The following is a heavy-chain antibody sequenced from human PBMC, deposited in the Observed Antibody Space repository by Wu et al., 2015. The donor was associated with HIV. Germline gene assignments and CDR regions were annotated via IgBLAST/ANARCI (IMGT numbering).Heavy chain of an antibody. V-gene: IGHV1-18*01. CDR2: ISAYNGNT. J-gene: IGHJ3*02. Sequence: VQLVQSGAEVKKPGAVSXGLLQGFWLHLTSYGISWVRQAPGQGLEWMGWISAYNGNTNYAQKLQGRVTMTTDTSTSTAYMELRSLRSDDTAVYYCARDGVAAAGTRAFDIWGQGTMVTVSS. D-gene: IGHD6-13*01. CDR3: ARDGVAAAGTRAFDI. CDR1: LHLTSYG.